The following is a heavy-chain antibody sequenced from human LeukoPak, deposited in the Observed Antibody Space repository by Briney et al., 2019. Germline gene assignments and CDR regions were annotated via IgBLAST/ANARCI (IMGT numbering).Heavy chain of an antibody. D-gene: IGHD1-7*01. Sequence: GGSLRLSCAASGLTFSDSIIHWVRQASGKGLEWVGRIRGKADSYATGYAASVKGRFIVSRDDSRDTAYLQMNSLTTEDTALYYFSRRLGGTGATHDWGEGPRVSIS. CDR1: GLTFSDSI. J-gene: IGHJ1*01. V-gene: IGHV3-73*01. CDR2: IRGKADSYAT. CDR3: SRRLGGTGATHD.